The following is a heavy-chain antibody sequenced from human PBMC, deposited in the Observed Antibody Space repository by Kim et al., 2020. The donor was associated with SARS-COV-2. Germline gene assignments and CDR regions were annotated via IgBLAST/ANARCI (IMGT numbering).Heavy chain of an antibody. J-gene: IGHJ4*02. V-gene: IGHV3-33*01. Sequence: GGSLRLSCAASGFTISSYGMHWVRQAPGKGLEWVAVIWYDGSNKYYADSVKGRFTISRDNSKNTLYLQMNSLRAEDTAVYYCARDEGDSSSWYGSVDYWGQGTLVTVSS. CDR2: IWYDGSNK. CDR1: GFTISSYG. D-gene: IGHD6-13*01. CDR3: ARDEGDSSSWYGSVDY.